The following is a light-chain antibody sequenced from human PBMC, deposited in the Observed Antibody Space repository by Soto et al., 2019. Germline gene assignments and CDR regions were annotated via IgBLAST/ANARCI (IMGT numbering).Light chain of an antibody. CDR1: QSFSTY. Sequence: QMTQSPASLSASVGGRVASSCRASQSFSTYLAWYQQKPGKVPKLLISGISTLQSGVPSRFSGSGYGTEFTLTISNLQPEDVATYYCQQYNSYPITFGQGTRLATK. J-gene: IGKJ5*01. V-gene: IGKV1-27*01. CDR3: QQYNSYPIT. CDR2: GIS.